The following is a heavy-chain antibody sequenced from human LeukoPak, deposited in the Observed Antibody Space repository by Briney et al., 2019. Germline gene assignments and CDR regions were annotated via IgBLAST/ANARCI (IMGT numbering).Heavy chain of an antibody. CDR1: GYTLTELS. CDR3: ARGGVGGDAELFILYHSIAARPLGY. V-gene: IGHV1-24*01. Sequence: GASVKVSCKVSGYTLTELSMHWVRQAPGKGLEWMGGFDPEDGETIYAQKFQGRVTMTRDTSTSTVYMELSSLRSEDTAVYYCARGGVGGDAELFILYHSIAARPLGYWGQGTLVTVSS. J-gene: IGHJ4*02. CDR2: FDPEDGET. D-gene: IGHD6-6*01.